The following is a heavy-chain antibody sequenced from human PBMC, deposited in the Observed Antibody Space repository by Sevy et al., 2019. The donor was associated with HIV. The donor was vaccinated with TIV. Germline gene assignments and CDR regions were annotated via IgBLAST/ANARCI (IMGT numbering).Heavy chain of an antibody. J-gene: IGHJ6*02. CDR3: STDPIILLLVTDRMDV. V-gene: IGHV3-15*01. D-gene: IGHD2-8*02. CDR2: IKSKADGGTI. Sequence: GGSLRLSCAASGFTFTYAWMTWVRQAPGKGLEWLGRIKSKADGGTIDYAAPVKGRFTISRDDSKNTLYLQMNSLKTEDTGVYYCSTDPIILLLVTDRMDVWGRGTTVTVSS. CDR1: GFTFTYAW.